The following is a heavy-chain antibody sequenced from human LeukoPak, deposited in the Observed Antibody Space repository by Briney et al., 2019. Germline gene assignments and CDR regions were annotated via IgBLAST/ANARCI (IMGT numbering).Heavy chain of an antibody. D-gene: IGHD6-13*01. CDR1: GGTFSSYA. Sequence: WASVTVSCKASGGTFSSYAISWVRQAPGQGLEWMGGIIPIFSTTTYAQKFQGRVTVTADKSTNTAYMELSSLRSEDTAMYYCARHVDLSWQQLGPLDYWGQGTLVTVSS. V-gene: IGHV1-69*06. CDR2: IIPIFSTT. J-gene: IGHJ4*02. CDR3: ARHVDLSWQQLGPLDY.